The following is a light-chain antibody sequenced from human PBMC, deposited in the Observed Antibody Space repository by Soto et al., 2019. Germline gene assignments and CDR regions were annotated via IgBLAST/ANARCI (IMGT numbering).Light chain of an antibody. CDR2: DVS. Sequence: SVPAQPRSVSGSPGQSVTISCTGTSSDVGGYNYVSWYQQHPRKAPKLMIYDVSKRPSGVPDRFSGSKSGNTASLTISGLQAEDEADYYCCSYAGSYTFYVFGTGTKVTVL. CDR3: CSYAGSYTFYV. V-gene: IGLV2-11*01. CDR1: SSDVGGYNY. J-gene: IGLJ1*01.